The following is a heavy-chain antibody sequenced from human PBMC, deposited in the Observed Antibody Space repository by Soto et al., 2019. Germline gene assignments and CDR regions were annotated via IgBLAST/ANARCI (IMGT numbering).Heavy chain of an antibody. J-gene: IGHJ2*01. V-gene: IGHV3-23*01. CDR3: AKTHRATTVVTRHWYFDL. Sequence: GGSLRLSCAASGFTFGAFAMAWVRQRPGNGLEWVSSLSGGGGSTYYNNSVRGRFTISRDNSNSTLFLQMNNLRAEDTAVYFCAKTHRATTVVTRHWYFDLWGRGTLVTVSS. CDR1: GFTFGAFA. D-gene: IGHD4-17*01. CDR2: LSGGGGST.